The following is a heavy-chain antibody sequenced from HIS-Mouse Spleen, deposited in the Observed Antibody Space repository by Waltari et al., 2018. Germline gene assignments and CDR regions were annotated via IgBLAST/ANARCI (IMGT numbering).Heavy chain of an antibody. CDR2: IYYSGSI. CDR3: AREIPYSSSWYDWYFDL. Sequence: QLQLQESGPGLVKPSETLSLTCTVSGRSISSSSYYWGWIRQPPGKGLEWIGSIYYSGSIYYNPSLKSRVTISVDTSKNQFSLKLSSVTAADTAVYYCAREIPYSSSWYDWYFDLWGRGTLVTVSS. V-gene: IGHV4-39*07. J-gene: IGHJ2*01. D-gene: IGHD6-13*01. CDR1: GRSISSSSYY.